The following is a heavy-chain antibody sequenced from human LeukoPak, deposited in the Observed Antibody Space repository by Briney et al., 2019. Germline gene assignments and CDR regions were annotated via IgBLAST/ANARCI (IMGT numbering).Heavy chain of an antibody. D-gene: IGHD2-15*01. CDR1: GFTFSSYS. CDR2: ISSSSRYI. CDR3: AKEGIAWSIDY. Sequence: GSLRLSCAASGFTFSSYSMNWVRQAPGKGLEWVSSISSSSRYIYYADSVKGRFTISRDNAKNSLYLQLNSLKADDTAVYYCAKEGIAWSIDYWGQGTLVTVSS. V-gene: IGHV3-21*01. J-gene: IGHJ4*02.